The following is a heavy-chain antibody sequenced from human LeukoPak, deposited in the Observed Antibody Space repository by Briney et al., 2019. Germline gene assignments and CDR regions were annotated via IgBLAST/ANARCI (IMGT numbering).Heavy chain of an antibody. CDR2: INHSGST. J-gene: IGHJ4*02. V-gene: IGHV4-34*01. D-gene: IGHD2-2*01. CDR1: GGSFSGYY. CDR3: ARGHPFCSSTSCSDY. Sequence: SETLSLTCAVYGGSFSGYYRSWIRQPPGKGLEWIGEINHSGSTNYNPSLKSRVTISVDTSKNQFSLKLSSVTAADTAVYYCARGHPFCSSTSCSDYWGQGTLVTVSS.